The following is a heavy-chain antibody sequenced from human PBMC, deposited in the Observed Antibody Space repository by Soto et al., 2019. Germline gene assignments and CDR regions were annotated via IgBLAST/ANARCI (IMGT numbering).Heavy chain of an antibody. Sequence: ASVKVSRKASGYTFTSFGISWVRQASGQGLEWMGWISAYNGNTNYAQKLQGRVTMTTDTSTSTAYMELRSLRSDDTAVYYCARGPSSGYANWFDPWGQGTLVTVSS. CDR1: GYTFTSFG. CDR3: ARGPSSGYANWFDP. J-gene: IGHJ5*02. D-gene: IGHD3-22*01. V-gene: IGHV1-18*01. CDR2: ISAYNGNT.